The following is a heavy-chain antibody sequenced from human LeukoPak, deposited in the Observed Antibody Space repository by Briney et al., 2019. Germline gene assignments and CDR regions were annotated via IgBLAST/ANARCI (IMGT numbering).Heavy chain of an antibody. D-gene: IGHD6-19*01. CDR3: AKFEGATIPGWFNDY. CDR2: IDKTTYPT. V-gene: IGHV3-23*05. CDR1: EFIFSDYA. Sequence: GGSLRLSCAASEFIFSDYAMDWVRQAPGKGLEWVSTIDKTTYPTFYADSVKSRSTISKDNSKNTLYLQMNSMRTEDTAVYFCAKFEGATIPGWFNDYWGQGILVTVSS. J-gene: IGHJ4*02.